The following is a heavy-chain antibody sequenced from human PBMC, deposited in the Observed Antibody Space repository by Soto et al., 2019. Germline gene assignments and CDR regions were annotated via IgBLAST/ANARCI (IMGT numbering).Heavy chain of an antibody. CDR3: AEQVVRGIMSWFDP. V-gene: IGHV4-4*02. D-gene: IGHD3-10*01. Sequence: SETLSLTCAVSSGSISSSNWWSWVRQPPGKGLEWIGEIYYSGSTYYNPSLKSQFSISVDRSKNQFSLKLSSVTAADTAVYYCAEQVVRGIMSWFDPWGQGTLVTVSS. CDR2: IYYSGST. J-gene: IGHJ5*02. CDR1: SGSISSSNW.